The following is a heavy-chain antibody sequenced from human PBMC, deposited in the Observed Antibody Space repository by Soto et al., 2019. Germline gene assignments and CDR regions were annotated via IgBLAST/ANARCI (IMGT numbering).Heavy chain of an antibody. CDR1: VFTFDDHA. J-gene: IGHJ5*02. CDR2: ISWNSGSI. Sequence: SLRLSCAASVFTFDDHAMHWVREGPGKGLEWVSGISWNSGSIGYADSVKGRFTISRDNAKNSLYLQMNSLRAEDTALYYCAKDAGMVDTFEGEFDPWGQGTLVTVSS. CDR3: AKDAGMVDTFEGEFDP. V-gene: IGHV3-9*01. D-gene: IGHD5-18*01.